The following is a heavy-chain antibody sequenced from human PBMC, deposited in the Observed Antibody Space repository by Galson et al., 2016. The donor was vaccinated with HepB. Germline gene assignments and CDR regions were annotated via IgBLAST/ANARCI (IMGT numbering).Heavy chain of an antibody. D-gene: IGHD3-3*01. CDR3: ATPYYDFWSGYNPFDY. V-gene: IGHV3-30*03. CDR1: GFTFSSYG. CDR2: ISYDGSNK. Sequence: SLRLSCAASGFTFSSYGMHWVRQAPGKGLEWVAVISYDGSNKYCADSVKGRFTISRDNSKNTLYLQMNSLRAEDTAVYYCATPYYDFWSGYNPFDYWGQGTLVTVSS. J-gene: IGHJ4*02.